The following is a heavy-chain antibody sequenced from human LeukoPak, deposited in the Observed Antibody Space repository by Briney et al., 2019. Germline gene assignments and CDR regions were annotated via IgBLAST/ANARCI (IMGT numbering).Heavy chain of an antibody. CDR1: GYTFTSYG. Sequence: ASVKVSCKASGYTFTSYGISWVRQAPGQGLEWMGWISAYNGNTNYAQKLQGRVTMTTDTSTSTAYMELRSLRSDDTAVYYCARDGDIVVVPAAIPTHWFDPWGQGTLVTVSS. CDR3: ARDGDIVVVPAAIPTHWFDP. J-gene: IGHJ5*02. V-gene: IGHV1-18*01. CDR2: ISAYNGNT. D-gene: IGHD2-2*01.